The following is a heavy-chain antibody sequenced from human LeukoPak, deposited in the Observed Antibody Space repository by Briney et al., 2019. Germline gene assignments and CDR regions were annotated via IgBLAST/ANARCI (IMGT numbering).Heavy chain of an antibody. D-gene: IGHD3-3*01. V-gene: IGHV3-7*01. Sequence: GGSLRLSCAASGFTFSSYWMSWVRQAPGQGLERVANIKQDGSEKYYVDSVKGRFTISRDNAKNSLYLQMNSLRAEDTAVYYCARGGVNTFWSGYYGDAFDIWGQGTMVTVSS. J-gene: IGHJ3*02. CDR1: GFTFSSYW. CDR2: IKQDGSEK. CDR3: ARGGVNTFWSGYYGDAFDI.